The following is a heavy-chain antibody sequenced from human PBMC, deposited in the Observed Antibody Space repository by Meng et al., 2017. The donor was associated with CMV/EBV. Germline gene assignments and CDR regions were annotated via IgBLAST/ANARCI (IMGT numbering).Heavy chain of an antibody. D-gene: IGHD3/OR15-3a*01. V-gene: IGHV3-30*04. CDR2: ISYDGSNK. CDR1: GFTFSSYA. CDR3: ARDDFDYYGMDV. Sequence: GGSLKISCAASGFTFSSYAMHWVRQAPGKGLEWVAVISYDGSNKYYADSVKGRFTISRDNSKNTLYLQMNSLRAEDTAVYYCARDDFDYYGMDVWGQGTTVTVSS. J-gene: IGHJ6*02.